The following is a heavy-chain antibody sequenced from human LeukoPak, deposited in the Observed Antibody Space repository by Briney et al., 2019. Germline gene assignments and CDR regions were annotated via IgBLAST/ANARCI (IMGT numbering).Heavy chain of an antibody. D-gene: IGHD4-17*01. CDR2: ISYDGSNK. J-gene: IGHJ4*02. Sequence: GGSLRLSCAASGFTFSGYWMHWVRQAPGKGLVWVAVISYDGSNKYYADSVKGRFTISRDNSKNTLYLQMNSLRAEDTAVYYCAKNALDGDLDYWGQGTLVTVSS. CDR1: GFTFSGYW. CDR3: AKNALDGDLDY. V-gene: IGHV3-30*18.